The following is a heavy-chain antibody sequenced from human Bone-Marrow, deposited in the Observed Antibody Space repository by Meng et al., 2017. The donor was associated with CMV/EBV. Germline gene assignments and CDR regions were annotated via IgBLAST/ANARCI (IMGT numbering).Heavy chain of an antibody. CDR2: VFYSGAT. CDR3: AKGKYGGGWFDFDS. J-gene: IGHJ4*02. V-gene: IGHV4-39*06. D-gene: IGHD2-15*01. Sequence: SETLSLTCIVSGGSISSTNYFWAWIRQPPGKGLEWIANVFYSGATHYNPSLQSRVTISLDTSKNQIPLRMNSVTAADTAVYYCAKGKYGGGWFDFDSWGQGMLVTVSS. CDR1: GGSISSTNYF.